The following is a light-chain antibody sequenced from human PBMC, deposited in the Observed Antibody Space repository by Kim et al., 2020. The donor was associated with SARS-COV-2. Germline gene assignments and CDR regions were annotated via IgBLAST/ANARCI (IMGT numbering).Light chain of an antibody. CDR1: QSVGDNY. V-gene: IGKV3-20*01. J-gene: IGKJ2*02. CDR3: QEDDTSPSCT. Sequence: EIVLTQSPGTLSLSPGERATLSCRASQSVGDNYLAWYQQKPGQAPRLLIYGASSRATGIPDRFSGSGSGTDFTLTISRLEPEDFAVYYCQEDDTSPSCTFGQGTKLEI. CDR2: GAS.